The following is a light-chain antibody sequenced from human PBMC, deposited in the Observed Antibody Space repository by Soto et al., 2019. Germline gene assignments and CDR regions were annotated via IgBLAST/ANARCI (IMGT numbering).Light chain of an antibody. CDR2: GVS. Sequence: EIVLTQSPGTLSLSPGERATLSCRASQSINHKYLAWFQQEPGQTPRLLIHGVSVRATGIPDRFSGSGSGTDFTLTISRLEPEDFAVYYCHFYSGSPWTFGQGTKVEIK. J-gene: IGKJ1*01. V-gene: IGKV3-20*01. CDR1: QSINHKY. CDR3: HFYSGSPWT.